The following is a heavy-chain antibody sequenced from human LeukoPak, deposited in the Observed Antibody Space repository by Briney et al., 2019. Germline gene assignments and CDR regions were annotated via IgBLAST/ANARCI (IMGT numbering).Heavy chain of an antibody. CDR2: IWYDGTNE. D-gene: IGHD3-22*01. V-gene: IGHV3-33*08. CDR3: ARAYDSGGYLLGGY. J-gene: IGHJ4*02. CDR1: GFTFSSYG. Sequence: PGGSLRLSCAASGFTFSSYGMHWVRQAPHKGLEWVAVIWYDGTNEYYGDSVKGRFTISRDNSKNTLYLQMNSLRAEDTAVYYCARAYDSGGYLLGGYWGQGSLVTVSS.